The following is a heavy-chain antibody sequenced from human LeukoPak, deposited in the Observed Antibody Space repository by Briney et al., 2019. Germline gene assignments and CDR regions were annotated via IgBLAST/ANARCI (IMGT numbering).Heavy chain of an antibody. J-gene: IGHJ3*02. Sequence: GRSPRLSCAAAGFTFSNYGIHWVRQAPGKGLEWVAVISKDGSNKDYADSVKGRFIISRDNSKNTLYLQMNSLRAEDTAVYYCARDRSGIYDAFVIWGQGTMVTVSS. V-gene: IGHV3-30*03. CDR1: GFTFSNYG. D-gene: IGHD1-14*01. CDR2: ISKDGSNK. CDR3: ARDRSGIYDAFVI.